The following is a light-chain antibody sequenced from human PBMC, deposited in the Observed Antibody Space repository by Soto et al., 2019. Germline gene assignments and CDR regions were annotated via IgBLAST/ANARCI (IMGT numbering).Light chain of an antibody. J-gene: IGKJ4*01. V-gene: IGKV4-1*01. CDR2: WAS. Sequence: DIVMTQSPDSLTVSQGERVTINCKSSQRVLYIPNKKNYLAWYQQKAGQPPRLLIYWASFREPGVPDRFSGRGSETDFTLTISSLQAEDVVVYYCQHDFDSPAFGGGTKVEI. CDR3: QHDFDSPA. CDR1: QRVLYIPNKKNY.